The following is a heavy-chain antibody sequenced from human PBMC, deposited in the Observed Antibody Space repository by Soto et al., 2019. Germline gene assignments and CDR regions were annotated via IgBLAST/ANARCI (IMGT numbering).Heavy chain of an antibody. V-gene: IGHV4-59*01. Sequence: PSETLSLTCTVSGGSISNYYCSWIRQPPGKGLEWIGYIYYSGSPNYNPSLKSRVTISVDTSKNQFSLKLRSVTAADTAVYYCPRAGPASLSDYGGQGTVVTVS. CDR3: PRAGPASLSDY. CDR2: IYYSGSP. J-gene: IGHJ4*02. CDR1: GGSISNYY. D-gene: IGHD2-15*01.